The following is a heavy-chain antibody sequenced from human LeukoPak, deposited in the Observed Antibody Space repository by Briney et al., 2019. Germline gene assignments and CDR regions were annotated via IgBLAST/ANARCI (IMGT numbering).Heavy chain of an antibody. CDR1: GGSISSGSYY. CDR3: ARGTVHPYYYYYYMDV. D-gene: IGHD4-11*01. CDR2: IYTSGST. J-gene: IGHJ6*03. Sequence: SQTLSLTCTVSGGSISSGSYYWSWIRQPAGKGLEWIGRIYTSGSTNYNPSLKSPVTMSVDTSKNQFSLKLSSVTAADTAVYYCARGTVHPYYYYYYMDVWGKGTTVTVSS. V-gene: IGHV4-61*02.